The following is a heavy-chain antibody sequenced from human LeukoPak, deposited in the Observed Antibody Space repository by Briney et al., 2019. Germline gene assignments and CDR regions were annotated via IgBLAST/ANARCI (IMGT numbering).Heavy chain of an antibody. CDR1: GFSFSGYG. J-gene: IGHJ4*02. Sequence: GGSQRLSCAASGFSFSGYGMHWVRQAPGKGLEWVAFLRSDGSDKYYADSVKGRFTISRDNSKKTVYLQMNSLRAEDTAVYYCASEVARGYWGQGTLVTVSS. D-gene: IGHD2-21*01. V-gene: IGHV3-30*02. CDR2: LRSDGSDK. CDR3: ASEVARGY.